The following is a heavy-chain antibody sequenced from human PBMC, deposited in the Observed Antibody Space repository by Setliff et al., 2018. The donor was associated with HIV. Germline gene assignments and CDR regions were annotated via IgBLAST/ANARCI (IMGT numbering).Heavy chain of an antibody. V-gene: IGHV1-18*01. CDR3: ARGDY. J-gene: IGHJ4*02. CDR1: GFTFNHYG. Sequence: ASVKVSCKTSGFTFNHYGITWVRQAPGQGLEWMGWISAYNGDTKYSQTFQGRVTMTTDTSTATAFMELRSLRSEDTAVYYCARGDYWGQGTLVTVSS. CDR2: ISAYNGDT.